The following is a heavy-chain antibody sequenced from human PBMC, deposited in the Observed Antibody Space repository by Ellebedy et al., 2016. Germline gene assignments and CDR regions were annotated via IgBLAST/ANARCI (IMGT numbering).Heavy chain of an antibody. V-gene: IGHV2-5*01. CDR2: IYGNDDP. J-gene: IGHJ4*02. Sequence: SGPTLVKPTQTLTLTCTFSGFSLSTSAVVVGWVRQPPGKALEWLAFIYGNDDPRYSPSLRTRLTITRDSSKNQVILTMTNMDPVDTATYYCAHKSTVHSVDYWGQGTLVTVSS. CDR3: AHKSTVHSVDY. D-gene: IGHD4-11*01. CDR1: GFSLSTSAVV.